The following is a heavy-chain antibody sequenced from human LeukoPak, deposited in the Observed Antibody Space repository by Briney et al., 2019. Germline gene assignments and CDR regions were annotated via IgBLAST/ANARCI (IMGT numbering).Heavy chain of an antibody. Sequence: TGGSLRLSCAASGFTFSSYSMNWVRQAPGKGLVWVSTITTSDGNTYYADSVKGRFTVSRDNSKNTLFLQMNSLRAEDTAVYYCAKDGALWVSAHWGDSWGRGTLVTVSS. CDR3: AKDGALWVSAHWGDS. V-gene: IGHV3-23*01. CDR2: ITTSDGNT. D-gene: IGHD7-27*01. CDR1: GFTFSSYS. J-gene: IGHJ4*02.